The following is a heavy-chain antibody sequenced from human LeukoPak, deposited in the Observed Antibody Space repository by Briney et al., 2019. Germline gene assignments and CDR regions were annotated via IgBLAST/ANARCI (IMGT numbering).Heavy chain of an antibody. CDR3: ARVEGGSGRYYFDY. CDR2: IYYSGST. D-gene: IGHD6-19*01. Sequence: SQTLSLTCTVSGGSISSGDYYWSWIRQPPGKGLEWIGYIYYSGSTYYNPSLKSRVTISVDTSKNQFSLKLSSVTAADTAVYYCARVEGGSGRYYFDYWGQGTLVTVSS. V-gene: IGHV4-30-4*01. CDR1: GGSISSGDYY. J-gene: IGHJ4*02.